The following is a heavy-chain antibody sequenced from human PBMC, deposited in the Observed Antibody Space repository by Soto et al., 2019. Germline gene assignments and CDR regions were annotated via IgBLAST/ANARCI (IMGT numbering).Heavy chain of an antibody. CDR2: ISGSGSAM. V-gene: IGHV3-11*01. Sequence: QVQLVESGGGLVKPGGSLRLSCAASGFTFSDYYMSWVRQAPGKGLEWISYISGSGSAMYYVNSVKGRFTIARDNAKNSLYLQMNSLRAEDSAVYYCARDQKVESSGWNSYGMGDWGQGTTVTVSS. CDR3: ARDQKVESSGWNSYGMGD. J-gene: IGHJ6*02. CDR1: GFTFSDYY. D-gene: IGHD6-19*01.